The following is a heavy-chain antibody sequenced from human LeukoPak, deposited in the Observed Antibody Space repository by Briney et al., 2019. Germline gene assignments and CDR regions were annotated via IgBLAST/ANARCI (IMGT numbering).Heavy chain of an antibody. CDR3: AKDLGISYLIGCFAP. CDR1: GFTFSSYA. Sequence: GGSLRLSCAASGFTFSSYAMSWVRQAPGKGLEWVSAISGSGGSTYYADSVKGRFTISRDNSKNTLYLQMNSLRAEDTAVYYCAKDLGISYLIGCFAPGGQEPLVPVPS. J-gene: IGHJ5*02. D-gene: IGHD3-16*02. CDR2: ISGSGGST. V-gene: IGHV3-23*01.